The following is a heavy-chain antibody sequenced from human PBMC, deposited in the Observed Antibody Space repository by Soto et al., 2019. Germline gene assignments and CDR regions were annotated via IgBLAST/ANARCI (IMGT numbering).Heavy chain of an antibody. Sequence: PGESLKISCKGSGYSFAGYWITWVRQKPGKGLEWMGLIDPSDSQTYYSPSFRGHVTISVTKSITTVFLQWSSLRASDTAMYYCARQIYDSDTGPNFQYYFDSWGQGTPVTVS. CDR1: GYSFAGYW. CDR2: IDPSDSQT. J-gene: IGHJ4*02. V-gene: IGHV5-10-1*01. CDR3: ARQIYDSDTGPNFQYYFDS. D-gene: IGHD3-22*01.